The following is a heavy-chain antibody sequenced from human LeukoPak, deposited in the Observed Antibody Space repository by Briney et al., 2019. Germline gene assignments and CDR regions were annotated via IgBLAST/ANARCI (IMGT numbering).Heavy chain of an antibody. CDR1: GFTFSSYW. D-gene: IGHD3-3*01. J-gene: IGHJ5*02. Sequence: GGSLRLSCAASGFTFSSYWMHWVRQAPGKGLVWVSRINSDGSSTSCADSVKGRFTISRDNAKNTLYLQMNSLRAEDTAVYYCARYDFWSGYQNWFDPWGQGTLVTVSS. V-gene: IGHV3-74*01. CDR3: ARYDFWSGYQNWFDP. CDR2: INSDGSST.